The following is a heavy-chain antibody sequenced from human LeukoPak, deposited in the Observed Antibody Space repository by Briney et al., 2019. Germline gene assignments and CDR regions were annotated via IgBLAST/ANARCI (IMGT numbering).Heavy chain of an antibody. CDR3: ARGRRYSSSSVAKGNWFDP. CDR2: INPNSGGT. D-gene: IGHD6-6*01. CDR1: GYTFTGYY. V-gene: IGHV1-2*02. Sequence: GASVKVSCKASGYTFTGYYMHWVRQAPGQGLEWMGWINPNSGGTNYAQKFQGRVTMTRDTSISTAYMELSRLRSDDTAVYYCARGRRYSSSSVAKGNWFDPWGQGTLVTVSS. J-gene: IGHJ5*02.